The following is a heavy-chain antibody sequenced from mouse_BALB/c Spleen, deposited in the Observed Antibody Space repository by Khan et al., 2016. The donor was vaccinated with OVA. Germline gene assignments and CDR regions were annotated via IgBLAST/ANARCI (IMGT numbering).Heavy chain of an antibody. Sequence: QVQLKESGTELVRPGTSVRLSCKASGYTFTSYWMNWIKQRPEQGLEWIGRIDPYDSETHYNQNVKDKAIFTVDKSSNIAYMQLSSLTSEDSAVYYCERNPFAYWGQGTLVTVSA. CDR1: GYTFTSYW. V-gene: IGHV1-52*01. J-gene: IGHJ3*01. CDR3: ERNPFAY. CDR2: IDPYDSET.